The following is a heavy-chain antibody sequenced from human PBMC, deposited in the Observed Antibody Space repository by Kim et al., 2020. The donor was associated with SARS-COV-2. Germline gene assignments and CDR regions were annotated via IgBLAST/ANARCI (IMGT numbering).Heavy chain of an antibody. CDR1: GYTFTSYG. D-gene: IGHD1-20*01. CDR3: ARSPAYNWHPNKFDY. Sequence: ASVKVSCKASGYTFTSYGISWVRQAPGQGLEWMGWISVYNGNANYAQKLQGRVTMTADTSTNTAYMELRSLRSDDTAVYNCARSPAYNWHPNKFDYWGQGTLVTVSS. J-gene: IGHJ4*02. CDR2: ISVYNGNA. V-gene: IGHV1-18*01.